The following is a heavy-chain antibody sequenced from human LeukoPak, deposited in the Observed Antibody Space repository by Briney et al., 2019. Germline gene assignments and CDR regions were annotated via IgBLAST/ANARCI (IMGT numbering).Heavy chain of an antibody. V-gene: IGHV3-21*01. D-gene: IGHD1-26*01. J-gene: IGHJ1*01. Sequence: KPGGSLRLSCAASGFTFSSYSMNWVRQAPGKGLEWVSSISSSSSYIYYADSVKGRFTISRDNAKNSLYLQMNSLRAEDTAVYYCASIVGAFSQHWGRGPRATVPS. CDR1: GFTFSSYS. CDR2: ISSSSSYI. CDR3: ASIVGAFSQH.